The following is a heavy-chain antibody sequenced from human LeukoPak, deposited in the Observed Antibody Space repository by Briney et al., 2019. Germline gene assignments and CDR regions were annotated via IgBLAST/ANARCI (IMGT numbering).Heavy chain of an antibody. CDR3: ARGGKLEPTAMPT. CDR2: ISHSGGTT. V-gene: IGHV3-23*01. J-gene: IGHJ5*02. Sequence: PGGSLRLSCAASRFTFSSYAMSWVRQAPGKGLEWVSGISHSGGTTYYADSVKGRFTISRDNAKNMLYLQINSLRVEDTAIYYCARGGKLEPTAMPTWGQGSLVVVSS. D-gene: IGHD2-2*01. CDR1: RFTFSSYA.